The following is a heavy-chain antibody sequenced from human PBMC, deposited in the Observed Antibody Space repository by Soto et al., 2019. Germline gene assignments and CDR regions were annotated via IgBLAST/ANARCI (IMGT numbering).Heavy chain of an antibody. Sequence: GQGLEWMGWINPNSGGTNYAQKFQGWATMTRDTSISTAYMELNSLRAEDTAVYYCARDGSVSEYFQHWGQGTLVTVSS. J-gene: IGHJ1*01. CDR2: INPNSGGT. V-gene: IGHV1-2*04. CDR3: ARDGSVSEYFQH. D-gene: IGHD3-10*01.